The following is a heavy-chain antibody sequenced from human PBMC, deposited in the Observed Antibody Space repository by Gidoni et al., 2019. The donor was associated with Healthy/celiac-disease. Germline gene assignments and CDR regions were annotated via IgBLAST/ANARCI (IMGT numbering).Heavy chain of an antibody. CDR2: INHSGST. Sequence: QVQLQQWGAGLLKPSETLYLTCAVYGGSFSGYYWSWIRQPPGKGLEWIGEINHSGSTNYNPSLKSRVTISVDTSKNQFSLKLSSVTAADTAVYYCARRPIPEYSSSALVYYFDYWGQGTLVTVSS. CDR1: GGSFSGYY. CDR3: ARRPIPEYSSSALVYYFDY. J-gene: IGHJ4*02. D-gene: IGHD6-6*01. V-gene: IGHV4-34*01.